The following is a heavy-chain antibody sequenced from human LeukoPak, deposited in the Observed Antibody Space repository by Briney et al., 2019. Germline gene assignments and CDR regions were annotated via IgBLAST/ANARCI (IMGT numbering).Heavy chain of an antibody. CDR3: ARRSRLYKHETTGYHDS. CDR2: VFYSGTT. CDR1: GDYITTTNYY. Sequence: LETLSLTCNVSGDYITTTNYYWAWIRQPPGKGLEWIASVFYSGTTYYNPSLKSRVVISMDTSRKQISLRLSSVTATDTAIYYCARRSRLYKHETTGYHDSWGQGTLVTVSS. J-gene: IGHJ4*02. V-gene: IGHV4-39*01. D-gene: IGHD3-9*01.